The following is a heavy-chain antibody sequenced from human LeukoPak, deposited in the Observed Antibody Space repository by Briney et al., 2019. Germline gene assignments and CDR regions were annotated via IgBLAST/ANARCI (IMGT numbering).Heavy chain of an antibody. V-gene: IGHV4-4*07. CDR2: IYTSGTI. D-gene: IGHD3-10*01. J-gene: IGHJ3*02. CDR3: ARRVRGVNDAFDT. Sequence: SETLSLTCTVSGGSISSYYWSWIRQPAGTALEWIGRIYTSGTITYNPSLKSRVTMSVDTSKNQFSLKLSSVTAADTAVYYCARRVRGVNDAFDTWGQGTLVTVSS. CDR1: GGSISSYY.